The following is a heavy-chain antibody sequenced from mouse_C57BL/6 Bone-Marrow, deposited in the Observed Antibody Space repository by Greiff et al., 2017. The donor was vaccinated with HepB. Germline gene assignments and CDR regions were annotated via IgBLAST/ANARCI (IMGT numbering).Heavy chain of an antibody. Sequence: EVKVVESGPGMVKPSQSLSLTCTVTGYSITSGYDWHWIRHFPGNKLEWMGYISYSGSTNYNPSLKSRISITHDTSKNHFFLKLNSVTTEDTATYYCAPSYYSNYVGAMDYWGQGTSVTVSS. CDR2: ISYSGST. D-gene: IGHD2-5*01. CDR3: APSYYSNYVGAMDY. J-gene: IGHJ4*01. V-gene: IGHV3-1*01. CDR1: GYSITSGYD.